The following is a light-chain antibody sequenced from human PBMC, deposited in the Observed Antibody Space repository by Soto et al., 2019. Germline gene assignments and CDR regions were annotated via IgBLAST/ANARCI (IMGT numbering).Light chain of an antibody. CDR3: SAYTSDTMHVL. J-gene: IGLJ2*01. V-gene: IGLV2-14*01. CDR1: SSDVGGFNY. CDR2: DVN. Sequence: QSALTQPASVSGSPGQSITISCTGTSSDVGGFNYVSWYQQHPGKVPKLIIYDVNDRPSVVSDRFSGSKSGNTASLTISGLQAEDEADYFCSAYTSDTMHVLFGGGTKLTVL.